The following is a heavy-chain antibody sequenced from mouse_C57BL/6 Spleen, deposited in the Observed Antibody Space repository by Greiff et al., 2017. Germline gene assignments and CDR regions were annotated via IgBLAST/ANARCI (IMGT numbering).Heavy chain of an antibody. CDR3: ARADGYPYYFDV. V-gene: IGHV1-69*01. CDR1: GYTFTSYW. CDR2: LDPSDSCT. J-gene: IGHJ2*01. D-gene: IGHD2-3*01. Sequence: QVQLQQPGAELVMPGASVKLSCKASGYTFTSYWMHWVKQRPGQGLEWIGELDPSDSCTNYNQKFKGKSTLTVDKSSSTAYMQLSSLTSEDSAVYYCARADGYPYYFDVWGKGTTLTVSS.